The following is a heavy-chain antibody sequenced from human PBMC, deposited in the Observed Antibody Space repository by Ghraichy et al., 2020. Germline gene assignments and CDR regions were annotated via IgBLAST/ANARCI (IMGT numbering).Heavy chain of an antibody. CDR1: GFTFSSYW. V-gene: IGHV3-7*03. CDR2: IKQDGSEK. J-gene: IGHJ4*02. CDR3: ARDKEYSSGWYDY. D-gene: IGHD6-19*01. Sequence: GGSLRLSCAASGFTFSSYWMSWVRQAPGKGLEWVANIKQDGSEKYYVDSVKGRFTISRDNAKNSLYLQMNSLRAEDTAVYYCARDKEYSSGWYDYWGQGTLVTVSS.